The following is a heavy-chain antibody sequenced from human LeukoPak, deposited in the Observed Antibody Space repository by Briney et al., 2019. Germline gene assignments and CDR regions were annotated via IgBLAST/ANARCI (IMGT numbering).Heavy chain of an antibody. CDR1: GFTFSTYA. CDR2: LSSDGNTR. D-gene: IGHD3-10*01. Sequence: GGSLRLSCAASGFTFSTYAIHWVRRAPGKGLEWVAVLSSDGNTRYYADFVKGRFTISRDNSKNSLYLQMNSLRTEDTALYYCAKGKNTGSYLSHVDYWGQGTLVTVSS. CDR3: AKGKNTGSYLSHVDY. J-gene: IGHJ4*02. V-gene: IGHV3-30*04.